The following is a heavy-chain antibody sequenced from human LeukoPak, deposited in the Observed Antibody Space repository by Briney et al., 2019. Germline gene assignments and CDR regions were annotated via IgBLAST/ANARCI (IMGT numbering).Heavy chain of an antibody. V-gene: IGHV1-69*13. CDR2: IIPIFGTA. Sequence: ASVKVSCKASGYTFTSYGISWVRQAPGQGLEWMGGIIPIFGTANYAQKFQGRVTITADESTSTAYMELSSLRSEDTAVYYCAREGYYDSSGYYQFDYWGQGTLVTVSS. CDR3: AREGYYDSSGYYQFDY. CDR1: GYTFTSYG. D-gene: IGHD3-22*01. J-gene: IGHJ4*02.